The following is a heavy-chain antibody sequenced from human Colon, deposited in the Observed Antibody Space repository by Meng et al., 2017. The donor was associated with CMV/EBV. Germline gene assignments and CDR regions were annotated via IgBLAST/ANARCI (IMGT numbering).Heavy chain of an antibody. CDR1: GTSINSVTNSIYY. CDR3: ARVGGSYRTSSYPPPGNWFDS. V-gene: IGHV4-39*06. CDR2: IYYSGNT. J-gene: IGHJ5*01. Sequence: SETLSLTCAVSGTSINSVTNSIYYWGWVCQPPGKGLVWIGSIYYSGNTYYNPSLKSRVTISVDTSKKQLPLEMTSVTAADTAVYYCARVGGSYRTSSYPPPGNWFDSWGKGALVTVSS. D-gene: IGHD3-16*01.